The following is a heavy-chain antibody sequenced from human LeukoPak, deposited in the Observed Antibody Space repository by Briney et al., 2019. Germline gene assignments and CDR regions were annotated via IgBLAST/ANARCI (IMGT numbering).Heavy chain of an antibody. CDR2: FDPEDGET. J-gene: IGHJ5*02. Sequence: AASVKVSCKVSGYTLTELSMHWVRQAPGKGLEWMGGFDPEDGETIYAQKFQGRVTMTRDMSTSTDYMELSSLRSEDTAIYYCARDNSVGDNAWWFDPWGQGTLVTVSS. CDR1: GYTLTELS. D-gene: IGHD1-26*01. CDR3: ARDNSVGDNAWWFDP. V-gene: IGHV1-24*01.